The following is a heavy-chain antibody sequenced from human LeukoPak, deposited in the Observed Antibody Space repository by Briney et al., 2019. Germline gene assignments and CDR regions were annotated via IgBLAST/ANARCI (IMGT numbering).Heavy chain of an antibody. J-gene: IGHJ3*02. CDR3: ARDPPMIEYGGSAFDI. CDR1: GGTFSCYA. D-gene: IGHD3-22*01. V-gene: IGHV1-69*05. Sequence: GSSVKVSCKASGGTFSCYAISWVRQAPGHGLEWMGRIIPIFGTANSAQKFQGRVTITTDESTSTAYMELSSLRSEDTAVYYCARDPPMIEYGGSAFDIWGQGTMVTVSS. CDR2: IIPIFGTA.